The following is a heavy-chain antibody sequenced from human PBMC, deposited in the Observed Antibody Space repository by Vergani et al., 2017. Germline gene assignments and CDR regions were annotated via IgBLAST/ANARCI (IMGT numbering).Heavy chain of an antibody. CDR1: GGSFTSYH. D-gene: IGHD4-11*01. CDR2: IDHTGRP. Sequence: QVQLQQRGGGLLKPSETLSLTCVVNGGSFTSYHWTWIRQSPGEGLEWVGDIDHTGRPDYNPSLKSRLTMSVDKSRNQFSLTLNSVTATDTAIYFCAIVNTETNGHLYYYYYVDVWGQGTAVTVS. V-gene: IGHV4-34*01. CDR3: AIVNTETNGHLYYYYYVDV. J-gene: IGHJ6*03.